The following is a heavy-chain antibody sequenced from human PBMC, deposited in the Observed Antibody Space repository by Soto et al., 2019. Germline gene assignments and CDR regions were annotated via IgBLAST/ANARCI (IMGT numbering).Heavy chain of an antibody. Sequence: EVQLVETGGGLIQPGGSLRLSCAASGLTVSTNNMNWVPQAPGKGLEWVSVLYSGGSTHYAGSVKGRFIISRDNSKNTLYLQMNSLRAEDTAVYYCARDRPGDEGDAFDIWGHGTLVTVSS. CDR2: LYSGGST. V-gene: IGHV3-53*02. D-gene: IGHD3-10*01. CDR3: ARDRPGDEGDAFDI. CDR1: GLTVSTNN. J-gene: IGHJ3*02.